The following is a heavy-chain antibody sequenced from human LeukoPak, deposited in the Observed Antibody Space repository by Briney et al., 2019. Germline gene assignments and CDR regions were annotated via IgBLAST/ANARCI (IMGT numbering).Heavy chain of an antibody. D-gene: IGHD3-22*01. J-gene: IGHJ3*02. CDR1: GCSISSGYY. CDR2: IYHSGSP. V-gene: IGHV4-38-2*01. CDR3: ARAQRSYDSSGYLRPYAFDI. Sequence: SETLSLTCAVSGCSISSGYYWGWIRQPPGKGLEWIGNIYHSGSPYYNPSLKSRVTISVDTSKNQFSLKVSSVTVADTAVYYCARAQRSYDSSGYLRPYAFDIWGQGTMVTVSS.